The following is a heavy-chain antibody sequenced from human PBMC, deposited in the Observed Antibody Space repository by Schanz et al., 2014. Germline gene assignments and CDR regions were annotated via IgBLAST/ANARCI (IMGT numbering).Heavy chain of an antibody. J-gene: IGHJ4*02. V-gene: IGHV3-30*03. CDR3: AREYASTWFESNVMAGRIDN. D-gene: IGHD2-8*01. Sequence: VQLVESGGGLVKPGGSLRLSCAASGFTSSNAWMSWVRQAPGKGLEWVAIISYDGRHKNYADSVKGRFTISRDNSKNTLSLQLNSLRADDTAVYFCAREYASTWFESNVMAGRIDNWGQGTLVTVSS. CDR2: ISYDGRHK. CDR1: GFTSSNAW.